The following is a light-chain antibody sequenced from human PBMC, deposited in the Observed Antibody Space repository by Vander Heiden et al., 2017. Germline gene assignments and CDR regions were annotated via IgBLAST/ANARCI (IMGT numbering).Light chain of an antibody. CDR1: TSNIRSNY. Sequence: QSVLTQPPSVSAAPGQMVTISCSGSTSNIRSNYVSWYQHLPGTAPKLLIYEDNERPSGIPDRFSGSKSGTSATLAITGLQTGDEADYYCATGDRDRRVVVFGGGTKLTVL. J-gene: IGLJ3*02. CDR2: EDN. V-gene: IGLV1-51*02. CDR3: ATGDRDRRVVV.